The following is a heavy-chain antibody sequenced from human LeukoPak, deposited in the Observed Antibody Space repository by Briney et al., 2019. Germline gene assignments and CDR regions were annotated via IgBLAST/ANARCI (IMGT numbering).Heavy chain of an antibody. CDR3: AKRSGYCSTISCYHLFDY. CDR2: SSGSGRTI. CDR1: GFILSNHA. D-gene: IGHD2-2*01. J-gene: IGHJ4*02. V-gene: IGHV3-23*01. Sequence: GGSMRLSCAASGFILSNHAMSWVRQAPGKGLQWIAVSSGSGRTIEYEDSVKGRFTISRDNSKNTLSLQMNSLRVEDTAVYYCAKRSGYCSTISCYHLFDYWGQGTLVTVSS.